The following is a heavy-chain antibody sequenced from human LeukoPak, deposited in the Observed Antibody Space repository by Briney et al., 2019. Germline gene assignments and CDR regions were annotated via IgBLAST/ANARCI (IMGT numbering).Heavy chain of an antibody. V-gene: IGHV3-30-3*01. D-gene: IGHD2-2*01. CDR2: ILYDGSNK. J-gene: IGHJ4*02. CDR1: GFTFSSST. Sequence: PGGSLRLSCAASGFTFSSSTLHWVRQAPGQGLEWVAVILYDGSNKYYTDSVKDRSTISRDNSKNTLYLQINSLRVEDTALYYCARGVARSSTSSVDYWGQGTLVTVSS. CDR3: ARGVARSSTSSVDY.